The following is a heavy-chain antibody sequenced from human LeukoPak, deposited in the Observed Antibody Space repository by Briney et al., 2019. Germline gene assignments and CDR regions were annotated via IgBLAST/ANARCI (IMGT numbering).Heavy chain of an antibody. CDR3: ARHSSGSRPWHWYFDL. D-gene: IGHD3-22*01. CDR2: IIPIFGTA. J-gene: IGHJ2*01. CDR1: GGTFSSYA. V-gene: IGHV1-69*13. Sequence: ASVKVSCKASGGTFSSYAISWVRQAPGQGLEWMGGIIPIFGTANYAQKFQGRVTITADESTSTAYMELSSLRSEDTAVYYCARHSSGSRPWHWYFDLWGRGTLVTVSS.